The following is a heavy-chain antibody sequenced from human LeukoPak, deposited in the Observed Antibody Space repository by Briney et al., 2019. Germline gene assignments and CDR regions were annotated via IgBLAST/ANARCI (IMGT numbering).Heavy chain of an antibody. Sequence: PGGCLRLSCAASGFTFSSYAMSWVRQAPGKGLEWVSAIIGSRGSTYYADSVKGRFTISRDNSQTTLYLQMNSLRAEDTAVSYCAKVPSYYYDSSGYYYFDYWGQGTLVTVSS. CDR1: GFTFSSYA. CDR3: AKVPSYYYDSSGYYYFDY. J-gene: IGHJ4*02. V-gene: IGHV3-23*01. D-gene: IGHD3-22*01. CDR2: IIGSRGST.